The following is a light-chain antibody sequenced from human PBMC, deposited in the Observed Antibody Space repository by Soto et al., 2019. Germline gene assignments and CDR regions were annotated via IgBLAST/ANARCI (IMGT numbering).Light chain of an antibody. J-gene: IGLJ3*02. V-gene: IGLV1-44*01. CDR3: SSWDRSLDNWM. CDR2: SDN. Sequence: QAVVTQPPSASGTPGQRVTISCYGDNSNIASNSVNWYQQLPGTAPKLLIYSDNRRPSGVPDRFSASKSGASAFLTISGLQSDDEADYYCSSWDRSLDNWMFGGGTQLTVL. CDR1: NSNIASNS.